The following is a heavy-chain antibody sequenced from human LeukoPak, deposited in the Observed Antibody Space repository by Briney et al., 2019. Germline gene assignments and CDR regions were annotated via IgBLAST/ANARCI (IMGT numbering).Heavy chain of an antibody. CDR1: GFTFSSYS. J-gene: IGHJ4*02. Sequence: GGSLRLSCAASGFTFSSYSMNWVRQAPGKGLEWVSSISSSSSYIYYADSVKGRFTISRDNAKNSLYLQMNSLRAEDTAVYYCATSTLILRLIFDYWGQGTLVTVSS. D-gene: IGHD4-17*01. CDR3: ATSTLILRLIFDY. CDR2: ISSSSSYI. V-gene: IGHV3-21*04.